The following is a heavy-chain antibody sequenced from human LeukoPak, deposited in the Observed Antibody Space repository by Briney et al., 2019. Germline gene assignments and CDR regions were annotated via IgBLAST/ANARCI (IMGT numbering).Heavy chain of an antibody. CDR2: FHYSGST. J-gene: IGHJ3*02. D-gene: IGHD1-26*01. V-gene: IGHV4-59*08. Sequence: SETLSLTCTVSGGSISSYYWNWIRQPPGEGLEWIGYFHYSGSTNYNPSLKSRVTISVDTSKNQFSLKLSSVTAADTAVYFCARSGSYPGLDHDAFDIWGQGTMVTVSS. CDR1: GGSISSYY. CDR3: ARSGSYPGLDHDAFDI.